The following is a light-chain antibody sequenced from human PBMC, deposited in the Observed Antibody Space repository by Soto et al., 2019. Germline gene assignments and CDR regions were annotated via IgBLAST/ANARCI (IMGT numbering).Light chain of an antibody. CDR3: QQYYSFPYT. J-gene: IGKJ2*01. CDR2: DAT. V-gene: IGKV1-13*02. Sequence: TQSPLSLSASVGDRVTITCRASQGVSSGLAWYQQKPGKAPSLVIYDATNLESGVPSRFSGSGSGTDFTLTISCLQSEDFATYYCQQYYSFPYTFGQGTKLEIK. CDR1: QGVSSG.